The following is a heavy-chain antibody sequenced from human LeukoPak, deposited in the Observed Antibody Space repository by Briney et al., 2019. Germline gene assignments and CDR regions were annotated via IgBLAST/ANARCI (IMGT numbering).Heavy chain of an antibody. CDR3: SKDLRDSSGWQFTAFDI. V-gene: IGHV3-23*01. D-gene: IGHD3-22*01. CDR2: ISGRGEST. CDR1: GFTFSSYA. Sequence: PGGSLRLSCAASGFTFSSYAMTWVRRAPGKGLEWVSAISGRGESTNYADSVKGRFTISRDNSKNTLYLQMNSLRAGDTAVYYCSKDLRDSSGWQFTAFDIWGQGTMVTVSS. J-gene: IGHJ3*02.